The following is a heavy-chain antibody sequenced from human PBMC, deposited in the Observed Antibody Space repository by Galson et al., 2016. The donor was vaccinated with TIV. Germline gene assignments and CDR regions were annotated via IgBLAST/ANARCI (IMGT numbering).Heavy chain of an antibody. CDR3: ARLPTIFGVVTPYFDL. V-gene: IGHV4-4*07. CDR1: GASISDYY. J-gene: IGHJ4*02. Sequence: LSLTCTVSGASISDYYWSWIRQPAGTGLEWIGRLYTRGSTKYNSSLKSRVTMSADTSKNQFSLKLTSVTAADTAMYYCARLPTIFGVVTPYFDLWGQGTLVTVSS. D-gene: IGHD3-3*01. CDR2: LYTRGST.